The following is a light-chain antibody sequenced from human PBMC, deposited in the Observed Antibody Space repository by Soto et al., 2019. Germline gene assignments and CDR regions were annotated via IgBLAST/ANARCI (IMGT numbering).Light chain of an antibody. CDR2: SNN. V-gene: IGLV1-44*01. CDR1: GSNIGGNT. Sequence: QSALTQPPSASGTPGQRVTISFSGSGSNIGGNTVNWYQQLPGTAPKLLIHSNNQRPSGVPDRFSGSKSGTSASLAISGLQSEDEADYYCAAWDDSLNGYVFGTGTKVTVL. J-gene: IGLJ1*01. CDR3: AAWDDSLNGYV.